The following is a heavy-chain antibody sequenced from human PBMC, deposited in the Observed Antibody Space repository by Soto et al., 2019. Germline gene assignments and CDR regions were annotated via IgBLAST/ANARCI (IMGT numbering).Heavy chain of an antibody. CDR2: IDPSDSYT. V-gene: IGHV5-10-1*01. Sequence: GESLKISCKGSGYSFTSYWISWVRQMPGKGLEWMGRIDPSDSYTNYSPSFQGHVTISADKSISTAYLQWGSLKASDTAMYYCARHGRDYYDSSGYYYRYFQHWGQGTLVTVSS. D-gene: IGHD3-22*01. CDR1: GYSFTSYW. J-gene: IGHJ1*01. CDR3: ARHGRDYYDSSGYYYRYFQH.